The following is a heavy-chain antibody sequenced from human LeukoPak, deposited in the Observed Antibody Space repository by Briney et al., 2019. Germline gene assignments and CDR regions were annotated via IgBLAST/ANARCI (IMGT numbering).Heavy chain of an antibody. V-gene: IGHV4-39*01. Sequence: SETLSLTCTVSGGSISSSSYYWGWIRQPPGKGLEWIGSIYYSGSTYYNPSLKSRVTISVDTSKNQFSLKLSSVPAADTAVYYCARHESYYDILTGYSNGLAFDYWGQGTLVTVSS. CDR3: ARHESYYDILTGYSNGLAFDY. D-gene: IGHD3-9*01. J-gene: IGHJ4*02. CDR2: IYYSGST. CDR1: GGSISSSSYY.